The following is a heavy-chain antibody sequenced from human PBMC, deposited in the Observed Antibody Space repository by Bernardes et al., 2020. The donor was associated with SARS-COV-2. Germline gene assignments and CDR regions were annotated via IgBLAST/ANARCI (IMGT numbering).Heavy chain of an antibody. CDR1: GYTFTDYF. CDR2: INPDPGDT. Sequence: ASVKVSCKTSGYTFTDYFIHWVRRAPGQGLEWLGCINPDPGDTAYAQKFQGRVTMTRDTSISTAYLELTGLTSDDTAVYYCARDWRTLTVVFDPWGQGTLVTVSS. CDR3: ARDWRTLTVVFDP. D-gene: IGHD1-1*01. V-gene: IGHV1-2*02. J-gene: IGHJ5*02.